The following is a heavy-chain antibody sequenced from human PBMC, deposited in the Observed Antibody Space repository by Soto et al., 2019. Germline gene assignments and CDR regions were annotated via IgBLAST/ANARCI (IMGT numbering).Heavy chain of an antibody. CDR2: INPSGGST. J-gene: IGHJ6*02. Sequence: ASVKVSCKASGYTFTSYYMHWVRQAPGQGLEWMGIINPSGGSTSYAQKFQGRVTMTRDTSTSTVYMELSSLRSEDTAVYYCARDPYYDILTGWQNYYYYGMDVWGQGTTVTAP. CDR3: ARDPYYDILTGWQNYYYYGMDV. V-gene: IGHV1-46*01. CDR1: GYTFTSYY. D-gene: IGHD3-9*01.